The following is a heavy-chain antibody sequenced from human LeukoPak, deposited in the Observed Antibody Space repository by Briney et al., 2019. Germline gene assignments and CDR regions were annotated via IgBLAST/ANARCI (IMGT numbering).Heavy chain of an antibody. CDR1: GFTFSSYW. J-gene: IGHJ6*02. V-gene: IGHV3-7*01. CDR3: ARDHIAARRYYYGMDV. Sequence: PGGSLRLSCAASGFTFSSYWMSWVRQAPGKGLEWVANIKQDGSEKYYVDSVKGRFTISRDNAKNSLYLQMNSLRAEDTAVYHCARDHIAARRYYYGMDVWGQGTTVTVSS. CDR2: IKQDGSEK. D-gene: IGHD6-6*01.